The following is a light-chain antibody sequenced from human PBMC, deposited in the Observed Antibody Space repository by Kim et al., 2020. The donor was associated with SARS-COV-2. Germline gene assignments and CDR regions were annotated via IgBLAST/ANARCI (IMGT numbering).Light chain of an antibody. J-gene: IGKJ4*01. CDR1: QNIINY. Sequence: LSPGERATLSCRASQNIINYLAWYQQKPGQAPRLLIYDASTRATGIPARFSGSGSGTDFTLTISSLEPEDFAVYYCQQRSNWPLTFGGGTKVDIK. CDR3: QQRSNWPLT. V-gene: IGKV3-11*01. CDR2: DAS.